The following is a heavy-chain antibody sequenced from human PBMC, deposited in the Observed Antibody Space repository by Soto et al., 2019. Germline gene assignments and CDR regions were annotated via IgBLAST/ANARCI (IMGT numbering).Heavy chain of an antibody. Sequence: SEPLSLTCTGSGGSISCYYWGWIRHPTGKGLDWIGHIYYSWSTSYIRALKSRVTKSVDSFMKQCSVKLGSVTVADTAVYFCAGARGRRFSPRAFFDYWGQGTLVTVSS. CDR3: AGARGRRFSPRAFFDY. J-gene: IGHJ4*02. D-gene: IGHD1-26*01. CDR1: GGSISCYY. CDR2: IYYSWST. V-gene: IGHV4-59*01.